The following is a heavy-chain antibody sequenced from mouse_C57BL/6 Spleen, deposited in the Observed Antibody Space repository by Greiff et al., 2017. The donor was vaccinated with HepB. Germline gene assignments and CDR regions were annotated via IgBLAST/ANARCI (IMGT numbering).Heavy chain of an antibody. CDR3: ARVRTAQANFDY. CDR2: INYDGSST. Sequence: EVQLVESEGGLVQPGSSMKLSCTASGFTFSDYYMAWVRQVPEKGLEWVANINYDGSSTYYLDSLKSRFIISRDNAKNILYLQMSSLKSEDTATYYCARVRTAQANFDYWGQGTTLTVSS. J-gene: IGHJ2*01. V-gene: IGHV5-16*01. CDR1: GFTFSDYY. D-gene: IGHD3-2*02.